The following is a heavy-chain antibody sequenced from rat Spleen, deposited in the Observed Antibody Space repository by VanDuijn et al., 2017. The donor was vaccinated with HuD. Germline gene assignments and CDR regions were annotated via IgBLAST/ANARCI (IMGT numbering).Heavy chain of an antibody. CDR1: GFTFSDYY. Sequence: EVQLVESGGGLVQPGRSLKLSCAASGFTFSDYYMAWVRQAPTKGLEWVATISYDGGRIFYRDSVRGRFTISRDYAKNTLYLQMDSLRSEDTATYYCAKEGDGGYSSYPNWFAYWGQGTLVTVSS. CDR3: AKEGDGGYSSYPNWFAY. J-gene: IGHJ3*01. D-gene: IGHD1-8*01. V-gene: IGHV5-20*01. CDR2: ISYDGGRI.